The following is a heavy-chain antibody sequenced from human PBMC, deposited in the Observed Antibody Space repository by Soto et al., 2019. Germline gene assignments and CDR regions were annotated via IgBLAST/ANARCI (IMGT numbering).Heavy chain of an antibody. CDR1: GGTFSSYA. V-gene: IGHV1-69*13. D-gene: IGHD4-4*01. J-gene: IGHJ5*02. CDR3: ARQGDYSNGWFDP. Sequence: ASVKVSCKASGGTFSSYAISWVRQAPGQGLEWMGGIIPIFGTANYAQKFQDRVTITADESTSTAYMELSSLRSEDTAVYYCARQGDYSNGWFDPWGQGTLVTVSS. CDR2: IIPIFGTA.